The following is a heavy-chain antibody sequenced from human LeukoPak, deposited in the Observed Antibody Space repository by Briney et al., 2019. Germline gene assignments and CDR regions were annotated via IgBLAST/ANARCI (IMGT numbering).Heavy chain of an antibody. CDR1: GFTFSSYE. D-gene: IGHD4-17*01. V-gene: IGHV3-7*01. Sequence: PGGSLRLSCAASGFTFSSYEMNWVRQAPGKGLEWVANINQDGSDQYYVDSVKGRFTISRDNAKNSLYLQMNSLRAEDTAVYYCARTTVTTGRTNWFDPWGQGTLVTVSS. J-gene: IGHJ5*02. CDR3: ARTTVTTGRTNWFDP. CDR2: INQDGSDQ.